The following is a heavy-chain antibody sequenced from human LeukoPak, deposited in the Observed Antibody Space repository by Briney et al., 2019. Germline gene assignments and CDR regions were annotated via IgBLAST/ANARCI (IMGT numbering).Heavy chain of an antibody. J-gene: IGHJ4*02. V-gene: IGHV3-72*01. D-gene: IGHD1-26*01. CDR1: GFTFSDHY. CDR3: ARATSGSFSD. Sequence: PGGSLRLSCAASGFTFSDHYMDWVRQAPGKGLELVGRARNKANSYSTEYAASVKGRFTISRDDSKNSLYLQMNSLKTEDTAVYYCARATSGSFSDWGQGTLVTVSS. CDR2: ARNKANSYST.